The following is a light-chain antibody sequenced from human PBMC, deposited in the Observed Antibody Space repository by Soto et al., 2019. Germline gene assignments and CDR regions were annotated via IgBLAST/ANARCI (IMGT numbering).Light chain of an antibody. Sequence: DIQLTQSPSFLSASVGDRVTITCRASQGISSYLAWYQQEPGKPPKLLIYGASTLQSGVPSRFIGGGSGTQFTLTITSLQPEDFATYYCQQLDSYPSTFGQGTELEIK. CDR3: QQLDSYPST. V-gene: IGKV1-9*01. J-gene: IGKJ2*01. CDR1: QGISSY. CDR2: GAS.